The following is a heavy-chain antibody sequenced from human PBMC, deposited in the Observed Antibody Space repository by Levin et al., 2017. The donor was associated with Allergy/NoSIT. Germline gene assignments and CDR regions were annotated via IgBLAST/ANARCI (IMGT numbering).Heavy chain of an antibody. D-gene: IGHD3-22*01. CDR3: AARTYYYDSSGRIRDDY. CDR2: MNPNSGNT. Sequence: EASVKVSCKASGYTFTSYDINWVRQATGQGLEWMGWMNPNSGNTGYAQKFQGRVTMTRNTSISTAYMELSSLRSEDTAVYYCAARTYYYDSSGRIRDDYWGQGTLVTVSS. V-gene: IGHV1-8*01. CDR1: GYTFTSYD. J-gene: IGHJ4*02.